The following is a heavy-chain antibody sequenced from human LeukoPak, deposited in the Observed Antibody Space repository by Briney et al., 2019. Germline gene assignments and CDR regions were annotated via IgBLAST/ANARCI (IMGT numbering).Heavy chain of an antibody. V-gene: IGHV3-48*01. J-gene: IGHJ4*02. Sequence: GGSLTLSCAASGFSFSNYSMTWVRQAPGKGLEWISYISRRSITIHYADSVKGRFTVSRDNGKNLLFLHMDRLRVDDTAVYYCERGAYWGQGALVTVSP. CDR1: GFSFSNYS. CDR3: ERGAY. CDR2: ISRRSITI. D-gene: IGHD3-16*01.